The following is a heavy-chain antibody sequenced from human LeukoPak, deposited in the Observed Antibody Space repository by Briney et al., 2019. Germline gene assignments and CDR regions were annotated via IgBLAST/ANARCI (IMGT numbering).Heavy chain of an antibody. V-gene: IGHV4-59*12. CDR2: IYYSGST. J-gene: IGHJ6*03. CDR3: AKPRKHYYYDMDV. CDR1: GGSISSYY. Sequence: SETLSLTCTVSGGSISSYYWSWIRQPPGKGLEWIGYIYYSGSTNYNPSLKGRVTISLDTSKNHFSLNLSSVTAADTAVYYCAKPRKHYYYDMDVWGKGTTVTVSS.